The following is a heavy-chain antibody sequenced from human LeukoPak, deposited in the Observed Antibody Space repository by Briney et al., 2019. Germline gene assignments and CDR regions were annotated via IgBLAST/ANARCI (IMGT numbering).Heavy chain of an antibody. CDR2: INPNSGGT. V-gene: IGHV1-2*02. J-gene: IGHJ6*03. CDR3: ARGFLGSSWFYYYYYYMDV. CDR1: GYTFTGYY. Sequence: ASVKVSCKASGYTFTGYYVHWVRQAPGQGLEWMGWINPNSGGTNYAQKFQGRVTMTRDTAISTAYMELSRLRSDDTAVYYCARGFLGSSWFYYYYYYMDVWGKGTKVTVSS. D-gene: IGHD6-13*01.